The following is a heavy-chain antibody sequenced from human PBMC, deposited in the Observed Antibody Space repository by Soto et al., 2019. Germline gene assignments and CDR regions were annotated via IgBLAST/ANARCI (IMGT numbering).Heavy chain of an antibody. J-gene: IGHJ4*02. CDR3: AIEVVSTYSSHYFDY. D-gene: IGHD6-19*01. Sequence: ASVKVSCKASGYTFTGYYMHWVRQAPGQGLEWMGWINPNSGGTNYAQKFQGWVTMTRDTSISTAYMELSRLRSDDTAVYYCAIEVVSTYSSHYFDYWGQGTLVTVSS. CDR1: GYTFTGYY. V-gene: IGHV1-2*04. CDR2: INPNSGGT.